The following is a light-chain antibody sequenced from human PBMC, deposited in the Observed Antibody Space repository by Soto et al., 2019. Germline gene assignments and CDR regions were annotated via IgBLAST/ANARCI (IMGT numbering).Light chain of an antibody. CDR3: QQYGSSPRLT. J-gene: IGKJ5*01. CDR2: GAS. Sequence: EIVLTQSPVTLALSPGERATLSGRARQRGSSSYLAWYQQKPGQAPRLLIYGASSRATVTPDRFSGSGSGTDFTLTISRLEPEDFAVYYCQQYGSSPRLTFGQGTRLEI. CDR1: QRGSSSY. V-gene: IGKV3-20*01.